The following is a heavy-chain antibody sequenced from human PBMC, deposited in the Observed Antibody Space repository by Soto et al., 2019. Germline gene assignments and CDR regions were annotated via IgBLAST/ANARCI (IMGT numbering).Heavy chain of an antibody. CDR3: EKLHPLHP. Sequence: PSETLSLTCTVAGVSISNTEWWNWVRQSPGKELEWMGEVHPSGNNTYNPSLKGRVTMSIDKSRNQFSLMLRSVTAADPAIYYCEKLHPLHPLGHGILVTASS. J-gene: IGHJ5*02. CDR2: VHPSGNN. D-gene: IGHD2-21*01. CDR1: GVSISNTEW. V-gene: IGHV4-4*02.